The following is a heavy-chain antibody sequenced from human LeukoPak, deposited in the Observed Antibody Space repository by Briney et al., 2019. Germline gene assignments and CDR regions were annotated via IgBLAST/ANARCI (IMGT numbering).Heavy chain of an antibody. CDR3: VKEGF. V-gene: IGHV4-4*07. CDR2: MYYIGST. Sequence: SETLSLTCTVSGGSISSYYWSWIRQPAGKGLEWIASMYYIGSTYYNPSLKSRVTISQDTSKNQFSLKLDSVTAADTAVYYCVKEGFWGRGTLVTVSS. J-gene: IGHJ4*02. CDR1: GGSISSYY.